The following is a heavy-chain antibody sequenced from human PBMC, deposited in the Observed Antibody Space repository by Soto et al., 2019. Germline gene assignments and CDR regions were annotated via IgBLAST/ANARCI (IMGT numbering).Heavy chain of an antibody. J-gene: IGHJ6*03. Sequence: GASVKVCCKASGDTFTGYYMHWVRQAPGKGLEWMGWINPNSGGTNYAQKFQGWVTMTRDTSISTAYMELSRLRSDDTAVYYCARDYKEDHPGYDLPSVVYYYMDVWGKGTTVTVSS. CDR2: INPNSGGT. V-gene: IGHV1-2*04. CDR3: ARDYKEDHPGYDLPSVVYYYMDV. CDR1: GDTFTGYY. D-gene: IGHD5-12*01.